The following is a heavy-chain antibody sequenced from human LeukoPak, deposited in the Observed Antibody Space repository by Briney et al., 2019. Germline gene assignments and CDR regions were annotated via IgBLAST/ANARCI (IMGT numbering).Heavy chain of an antibody. Sequence: PSETLSLTCTVSGGSISSSTYYWGWIRQPPGKGLEWIGSIYYSGSTYYNPSLKSRVTISVDTSKNQFSLELSSVTAADTAVYYCARHRSSASCYDAFDIWGQGTMVTVSS. CDR3: ARHRSSASCYDAFDI. V-gene: IGHV4-39*01. CDR2: IYYSGST. D-gene: IGHD2-2*01. CDR1: GGSISSSTYY. J-gene: IGHJ3*02.